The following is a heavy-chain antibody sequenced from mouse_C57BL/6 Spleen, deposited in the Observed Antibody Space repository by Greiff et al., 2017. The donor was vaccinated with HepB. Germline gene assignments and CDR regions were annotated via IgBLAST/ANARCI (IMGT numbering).Heavy chain of an antibody. V-gene: IGHV1-50*01. J-gene: IGHJ1*03. CDR2: LDPSDSYT. CDR3: ARTTVPYWYFDV. Sequence: QVQLQQPGAELVKPGASVKLSCKASGYTFTSYWLQWVKQRPGQGLEWIGELDPSDSYTNYNQKFKGKATLTVDTSSSTAYMQLSSLTSEDSAVYYCARTTVPYWYFDVWGTGTTVTVSS. CDR1: GYTFTSYW. D-gene: IGHD1-1*01.